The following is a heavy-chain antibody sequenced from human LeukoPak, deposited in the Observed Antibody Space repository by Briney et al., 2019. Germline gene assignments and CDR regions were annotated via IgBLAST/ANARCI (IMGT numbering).Heavy chain of an antibody. Sequence: GGSLRLSCVASGFIFSSYNINWVRQAPGKGLEWVSSISSSSTYISYADSVKGRFTISRDNARNSLDLQMDSLRVEDTAIYYSAREGYSAYGLDYWGQGTLVTVSS. D-gene: IGHD5-12*01. CDR2: ISSSSTYI. V-gene: IGHV3-21*01. CDR1: GFIFSSYN. CDR3: AREGYSAYGLDY. J-gene: IGHJ4*02.